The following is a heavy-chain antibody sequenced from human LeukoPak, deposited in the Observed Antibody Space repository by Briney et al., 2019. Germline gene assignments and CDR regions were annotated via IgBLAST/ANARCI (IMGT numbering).Heavy chain of an antibody. CDR3: ARGGAAAGMRTKNY. J-gene: IGHJ4*02. CDR1: GYTFTGYY. CDR2: INPNSGGT. Sequence: ASVKVSCKASGYTFTGYYMHWVRQAPGQGLEWMGWINPNSGGTNYAQKFQGRVTMTRDTSISTAYMELSRLRSNDTAVYYCARGGAAAGMRTKNYWGQGTLVTVSS. V-gene: IGHV1-2*02. D-gene: IGHD6-13*01.